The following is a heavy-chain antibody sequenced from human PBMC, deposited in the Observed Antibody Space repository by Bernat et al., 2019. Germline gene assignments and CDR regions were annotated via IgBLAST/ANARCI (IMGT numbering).Heavy chain of an antibody. CDR1: GFTLSSYA. CDR2: ITITGGST. Sequence: ELQLVESGGGLVQPGGSLRLSCAGSGFTLSSYAVSWVRQAPGKGLEWVSGITITGGSTYYTASVKGRFTISSDDAKNTLYLQMNSLRAEDAAVYYCAGLGCGGDCSYFELWGRGTLVTVSS. J-gene: IGHJ2*01. CDR3: AGLGCGGDCSYFEL. D-gene: IGHD2-21*02. V-gene: IGHV3-23*04.